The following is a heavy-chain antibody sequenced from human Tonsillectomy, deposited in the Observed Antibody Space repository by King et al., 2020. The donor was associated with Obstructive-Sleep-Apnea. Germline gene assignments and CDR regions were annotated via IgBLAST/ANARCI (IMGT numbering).Heavy chain of an antibody. CDR3: ASQHDTHLCDY. CDR2: IYYSGST. J-gene: IGHJ4*02. CDR1: GGSISSYY. Sequence: VQLQESGPGLVKPSETLSLTCTVSGGSISSYYWSWIRQPPGKGLEWIGFIYYSGSTSYNPSLKSRVTISVDTSKNQFSLKLSSVTAADTAVYYCASQHDTHLCDYWGQGTLVTVSS. V-gene: IGHV4-59*08. D-gene: IGHD3-22*01.